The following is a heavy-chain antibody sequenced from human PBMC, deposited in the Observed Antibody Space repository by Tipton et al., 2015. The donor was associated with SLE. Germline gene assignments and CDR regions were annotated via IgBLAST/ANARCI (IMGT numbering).Heavy chain of an antibody. CDR1: GGSISRNNW. CDR3: ARGPRSLGGSPRDDT. J-gene: IGHJ5*02. D-gene: IGHD2-15*01. V-gene: IGHV4-4*02. CDR2: IYHSGST. Sequence: TLSLTCAVFGGSISRNNWWSWVRQPPGKGLEWIGEIYHSGSTNYNPSLKSRVTISLDTSKNQFSLKLSSVTAADTAVYYCARGPRSLGGSPRDDTWGQGTLVTVSS.